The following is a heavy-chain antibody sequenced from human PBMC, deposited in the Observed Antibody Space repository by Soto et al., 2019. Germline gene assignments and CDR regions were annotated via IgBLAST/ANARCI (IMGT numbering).Heavy chain of an antibody. CDR2: ITSSGSTI. CDR3: ARDGYGDPIRY. Sequence: GGSLRLSCAASGFTFSDYYMSWIRQAPGKGLEWVLYITSSGSTIHYADSVKGRFTISRDNAKNSLYLQMNSLRAEDTAVYYCARDGYGDPIRYWGQGTLVTVSS. CDR1: GFTFSDYY. J-gene: IGHJ4*02. D-gene: IGHD4-17*01. V-gene: IGHV3-11*01.